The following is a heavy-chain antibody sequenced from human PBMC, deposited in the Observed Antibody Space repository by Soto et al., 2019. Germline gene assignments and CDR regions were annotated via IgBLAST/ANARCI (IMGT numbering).Heavy chain of an antibody. CDR1: GFTFSSFG. CDR2: IWHDGGNK. J-gene: IGHJ4*02. V-gene: IGHV3-33*08. D-gene: IGHD3-16*01. CDR3: ARDGDVNTGFGKDY. Sequence: MQLEESGGGLVQPGGSLRLSCAASGFTFSSFGMNWVRQAPGKGLEWVAFIWHDGGNKFYAESVKGRFTISRDNSKNTLYLQMTSLSAEDTAMYYCARDGDVNTGFGKDYWGQGTLVTVSS.